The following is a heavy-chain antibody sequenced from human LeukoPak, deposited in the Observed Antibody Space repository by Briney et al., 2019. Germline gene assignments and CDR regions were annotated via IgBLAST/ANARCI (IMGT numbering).Heavy chain of an antibody. CDR1: GFTFSSYA. V-gene: IGHV3-30-3*01. J-gene: IGHJ4*02. CDR2: ISYDGSNK. Sequence: PGGSLRLSCAASGFTFSSYAMLWVRQAPGKGLECVAVISYDGSNKYYADSVKGRFTISRDNSKNTLYLQMNSLRAEDTAVYYCASSGYRGYFDYWGQGTLVTVSS. D-gene: IGHD5-12*01. CDR3: ASSGYRGYFDY.